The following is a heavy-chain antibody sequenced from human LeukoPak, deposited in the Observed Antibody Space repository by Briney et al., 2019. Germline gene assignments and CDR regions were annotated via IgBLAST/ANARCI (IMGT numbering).Heavy chain of an antibody. D-gene: IGHD3-3*01. Sequence: GRSLRLSCAASGFTFDDYAMHWVRQAPGKGLEWVSGISWNSSSIGYADSVKGRFTISRDNAKNSLYLQMNSLRAEDMALYYCAKTKSPFLPQEAFDIWGQGTMVTVSS. CDR2: ISWNSSSI. J-gene: IGHJ3*02. CDR1: GFTFDDYA. CDR3: AKTKSPFLPQEAFDI. V-gene: IGHV3-9*03.